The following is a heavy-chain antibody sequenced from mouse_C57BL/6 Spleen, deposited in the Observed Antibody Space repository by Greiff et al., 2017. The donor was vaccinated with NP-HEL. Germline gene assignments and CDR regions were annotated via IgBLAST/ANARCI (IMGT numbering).Heavy chain of an antibody. CDR1: GYTFTDYN. Sequence: EVKLQQSGPELVKPGASVKMSCKASGYTFTDYNMHWVKQSHGKSLEWIGYINPNNGGTSYNQKFKGKATLTVNKSSSTAYMELRSLTSEDSAVYYCVCVSYYYGSSYGYFDVWGTGTTVTVSS. V-gene: IGHV1-22*01. J-gene: IGHJ1*03. D-gene: IGHD1-1*01. CDR3: VCVSYYYGSSYGYFDV. CDR2: INPNNGGT.